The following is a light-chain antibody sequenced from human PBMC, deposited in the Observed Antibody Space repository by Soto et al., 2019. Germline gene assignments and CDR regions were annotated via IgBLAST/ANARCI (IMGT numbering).Light chain of an antibody. CDR2: DTS. CDR1: QSVSSY. J-gene: IGKJ1*01. CDR3: QQRADWPLT. Sequence: EIVLTQSPATASLSPGDRTTLSCRASQSVSSYFAWYQQKPGQAPRLLLNDTSNGATGIPARFSGSWSGTDFTLTISSPEPEDLAVYYCQQRADWPLTFGQGTRVDIK. V-gene: IGKV3-11*01.